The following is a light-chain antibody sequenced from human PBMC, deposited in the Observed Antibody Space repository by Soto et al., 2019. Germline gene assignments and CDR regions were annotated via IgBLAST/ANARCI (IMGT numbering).Light chain of an antibody. Sequence: EIVLTQSPGTLSLSPGERATLSCRASQSVTSNHLAWYQQKPGQAPSPLFFGASIRVTGIPDRFSGSGSGTDFTLTISRLEPEDFAVYYCQQYGKPPITFGQGTRLEIK. V-gene: IGKV3-20*01. J-gene: IGKJ5*01. CDR1: QSVTSNH. CDR2: GAS. CDR3: QQYGKPPIT.